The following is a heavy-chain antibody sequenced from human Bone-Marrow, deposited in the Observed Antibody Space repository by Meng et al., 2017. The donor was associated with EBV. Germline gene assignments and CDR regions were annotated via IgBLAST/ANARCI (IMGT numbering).Heavy chain of an antibody. CDR1: GYTFSTYA. D-gene: IGHD3-22*01. Sequence: QGQLVPSGAEVKKPGASVKVSCKASGYTFSTYAIHWVRQAPGQRLEWMGWINVGNGDTKYSQKLQGRVTITRDTSASTAYMELRSLRSEDTAVYYCARDSSGDSRNFDPWGQGTLVTVSS. V-gene: IGHV1-3*01. CDR3: ARDSSGDSRNFDP. CDR2: INVGNGDT. J-gene: IGHJ5*02.